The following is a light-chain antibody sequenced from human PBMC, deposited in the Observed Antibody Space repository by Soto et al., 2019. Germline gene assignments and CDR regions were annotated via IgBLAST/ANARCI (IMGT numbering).Light chain of an antibody. Sequence: DIQMTQSPASLSASIGDTVTISCRASQNIDSYLNWYQHKPGTVPKLLIYAASGLQTGVPSKFSGSGSGTDFSLTISSLQPEDFATYYCQQSRTTPGTCGQGTKVDIK. CDR3: QQSRTTPGT. J-gene: IGKJ1*01. V-gene: IGKV1-39*01. CDR1: QNIDSY. CDR2: AAS.